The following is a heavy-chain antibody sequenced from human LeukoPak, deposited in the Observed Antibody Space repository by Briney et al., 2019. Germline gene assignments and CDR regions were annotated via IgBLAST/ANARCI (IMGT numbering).Heavy chain of an antibody. Sequence: GGSLRLSCVASGFTVSSNYMSWVRQAPGKGLEWVSLIYSDGIAYYADSVRGRFTISRGNSKNTLYLQMNSLRAEDTAIYYCAKVMVRGTYYYYGMDVWGQGTTVTVSS. CDR1: GFTVSSNY. V-gene: IGHV3-66*01. CDR3: AKVMVRGTYYYYGMDV. CDR2: IYSDGIA. J-gene: IGHJ6*02. D-gene: IGHD3-10*01.